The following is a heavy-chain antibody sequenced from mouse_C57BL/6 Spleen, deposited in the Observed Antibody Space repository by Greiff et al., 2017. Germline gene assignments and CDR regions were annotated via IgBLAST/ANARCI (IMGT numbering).Heavy chain of an antibody. D-gene: IGHD2-4*01. CDR1: GFSLTSYG. CDR2: IWSGGST. Sequence: HLQKSGPCLVQPSQSLSITCTVSGFSLTSYGVHWVRQSPGKGLEWLGVIWSGGSTDYNAAFISRLSISKDNSKSQVFFKMNSLQADDTAIYYCARMRDYDEGDAMDYWGQGTSVTVSS. V-gene: IGHV2-2*01. CDR3: ARMRDYDEGDAMDY. J-gene: IGHJ4*01.